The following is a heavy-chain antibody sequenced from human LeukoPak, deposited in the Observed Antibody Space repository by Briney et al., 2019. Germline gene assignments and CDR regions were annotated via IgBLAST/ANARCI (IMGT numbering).Heavy chain of an antibody. CDR1: GGSISGYY. Sequence: SETLSLTCTVSGGSISGYYWSWIRQPPGKGLEWIGYIYYSGSTKYNPSLKSRVTMSVDTSRNQFSLKLSSVTAADTAVYYCARGGLENGYHSDDGFDIWGQGTMVTVSS. D-gene: IGHD3-22*01. CDR2: IYYSGST. V-gene: IGHV4-59*01. CDR3: ARGGLENGYHSDDGFDI. J-gene: IGHJ3*02.